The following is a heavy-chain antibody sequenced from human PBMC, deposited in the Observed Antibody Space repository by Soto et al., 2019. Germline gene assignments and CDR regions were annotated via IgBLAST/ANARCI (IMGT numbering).Heavy chain of an antibody. D-gene: IGHD4-17*01. CDR2: IKQDGSEK. J-gene: IGHJ3*02. Sequence: EVQLVESGGGLVQPGGSLRLSCAASGFTFSSYWMSWVRQAPGKGLEWVANIKQDGSEKYYVDSVKGRFTISRDNAKNALDLQMNSLRVEDTAVYYCARDYGVGVTTLDAFDIWGQGTMVTVSS. CDR3: ARDYGVGVTTLDAFDI. CDR1: GFTFSSYW. V-gene: IGHV3-7*01.